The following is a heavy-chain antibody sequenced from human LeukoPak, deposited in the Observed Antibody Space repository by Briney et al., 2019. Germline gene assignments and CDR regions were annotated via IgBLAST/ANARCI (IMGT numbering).Heavy chain of an antibody. CDR2: INHSGST. CDR1: GGSFSGYY. D-gene: IGHD3-9*01. J-gene: IGHJ4*02. Sequence: NPSETLSLTCAVYGGSFSGYYWSWIRQPPGKGLEWIGEINHSGSTNYNPSLKSRVTISVDTSKNQFSLKLSSVTAADTAVYYCARGGVRYFDWLLSGYYFDYWGQGTLVTVSS. CDR3: ARGGVRYFDWLLSGYYFDY. V-gene: IGHV4-34*01.